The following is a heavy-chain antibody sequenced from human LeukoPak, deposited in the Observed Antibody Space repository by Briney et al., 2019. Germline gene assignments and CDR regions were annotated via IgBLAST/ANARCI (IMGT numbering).Heavy chain of an antibody. CDR2: ISSSGSTI. Sequence: PGGSLRLSCAASGFTFSDYYMSWIRQAPGKGLEWVSYISSSGSTIYYADSVKGRFTISRDNAKNSLYLQMNSLRAEDTAVYYCARVMGVGATYYYYYYGMDVWGQGTTVTVSS. J-gene: IGHJ6*02. D-gene: IGHD1-26*01. V-gene: IGHV3-11*01. CDR3: ARVMGVGATYYYYYYGMDV. CDR1: GFTFSDYY.